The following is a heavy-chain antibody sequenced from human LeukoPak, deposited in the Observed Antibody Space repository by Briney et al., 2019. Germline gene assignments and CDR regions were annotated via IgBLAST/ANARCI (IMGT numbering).Heavy chain of an antibody. Sequence: GGSLRLSCAASGFTFSTYDMHWVRQVTGKGLEWVSAIGTGDDTYYLGSVKGRFTISRENAKNVLYLQMSSLRAEDTAVYYCTREIRETVVTRHYYYGIDVWGQGTTVTVSS. CDR2: IGTGDDT. J-gene: IGHJ6*02. CDR1: GFTFSTYD. CDR3: TREIRETVVTRHYYYGIDV. D-gene: IGHD2-15*01. V-gene: IGHV3-13*01.